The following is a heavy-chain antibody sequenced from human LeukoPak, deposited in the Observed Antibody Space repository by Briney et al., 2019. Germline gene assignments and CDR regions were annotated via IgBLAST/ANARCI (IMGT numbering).Heavy chain of an antibody. CDR3: ARDPVYCTNGVCYTEYNWFDP. CDR1: GGSISSYY. V-gene: IGHV4-4*07. J-gene: IGHJ5*02. D-gene: IGHD2-8*01. CDR2: IYTSGST. Sequence: PSETLSLTCTVSGGSISSYYWSWIRQLAGKGLEWIGRIYTSGSTNYNPSLKSRVTMSVDTSKNQFSLTLSSVTAADTAVYYCARDPVYCTNGVCYTEYNWFDPWGQGTLVTVS.